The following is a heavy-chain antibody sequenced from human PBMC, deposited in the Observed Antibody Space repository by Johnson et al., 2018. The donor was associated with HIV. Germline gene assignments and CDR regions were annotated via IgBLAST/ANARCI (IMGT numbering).Heavy chain of an antibody. CDR1: GFNFNTCG. CDR3: AKDFGLDWGNGFDI. CDR2: ERYNEVNK. V-gene: IGHV3-30*02. J-gene: IGHJ3*02. Sequence: QVPLVESGGGVVQPGGSLRLSCAASGFNFNTCGMHWVRQAPGKGLEWVAFERYNEVNKFYADSVKGRLTISRDNSKNTLYLEMNSLRAEDTAVYYCAKDFGLDWGNGFDIWGQGTMVTVSS. D-gene: IGHD3-16*01.